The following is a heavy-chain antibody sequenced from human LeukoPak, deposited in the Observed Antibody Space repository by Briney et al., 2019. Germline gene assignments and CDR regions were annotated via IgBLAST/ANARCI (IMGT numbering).Heavy chain of an antibody. CDR3: ARDSSGWYYFDY. CDR2: ISRSSGSSI. J-gene: IGHJ4*02. CDR1: GFTFSNCE. Sequence: PGGSLRLSCAASGFTFSNCEMNWVRQAPGKGLEWVSYISRSSGSSIYYADSVKGRFTISRDNAKNSLYLQMNSLRAEDTAVYYCARDSSGWYYFDYWGQGILVTVSS. D-gene: IGHD6-19*01. V-gene: IGHV3-48*03.